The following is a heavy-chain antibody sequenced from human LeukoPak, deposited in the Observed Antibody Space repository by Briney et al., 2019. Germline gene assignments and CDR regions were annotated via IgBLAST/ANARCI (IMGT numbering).Heavy chain of an antibody. J-gene: IGHJ4*02. D-gene: IGHD1-26*01. V-gene: IGHV1-2*02. CDR2: INPNSGGT. CDR3: AREVEWEPHYFDY. Sequence: ASVKVSCNASGYTFTGYYMHWVRQAPGQGLEWMGWINPNSGGTNYAQNFQGRVTMTRDTSISTAYMELSRLRSDDTAVYYCAREVEWEPHYFDYWGQGTLVTVSS. CDR1: GYTFTGYY.